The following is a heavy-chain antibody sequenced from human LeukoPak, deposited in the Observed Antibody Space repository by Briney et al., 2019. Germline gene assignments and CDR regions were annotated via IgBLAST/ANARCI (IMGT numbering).Heavy chain of an antibody. J-gene: IGHJ5*02. V-gene: IGHV4-38-2*01. CDR1: GFTFSNAW. D-gene: IGHD6-13*01. Sequence: GSLRLPCAASGFTFSNAWMSWVRQAPGKGLEWIGSIYHSGRTFYNPSLKSRVTISVDTSKNQFSLKLTSVTAADTAVYYCARGYSSGWYFNWFDPWGQGTLVTVSS. CDR3: ARGYSSGWYFNWFDP. CDR2: IYHSGRT.